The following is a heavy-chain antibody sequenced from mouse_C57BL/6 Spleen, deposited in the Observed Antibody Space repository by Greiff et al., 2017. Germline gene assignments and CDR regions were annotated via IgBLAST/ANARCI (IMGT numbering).Heavy chain of an antibody. D-gene: IGHD1-1*01. CDR1: GFTFRDYG. V-gene: IGHV5-17*01. CDR3: ARVTTGVAPFDY. J-gene: IGHJ2*01. CDR2: ISSGSSTI. Sequence: EVKLVESGGGLVKPGGSLKLSCAASGFTFRDYGMHWVRQAPEKGLEWVAYISSGSSTIYYAETVKGRFTISRDNAKNTLLLQMTSLRSEDTAMYDCARVTTGVAPFDYWGQGTTLTVSS.